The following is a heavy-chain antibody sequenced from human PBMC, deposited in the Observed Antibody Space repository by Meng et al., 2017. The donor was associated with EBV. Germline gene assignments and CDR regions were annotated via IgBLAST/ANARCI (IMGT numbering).Heavy chain of an antibody. J-gene: IGHJ4*02. CDR1: GCAFTSYI. CDR3: VRGPPVGVPGPGDY. Sequence: QLVQSGAEVKNPGASVKVSCKASGCAFTSYILHWVRQAPGQRLEWMGWINVGVGYTKYSQKFQGRVTISSDTSATTGYMELSSLRSEDTAVYYCVRGPPVGVPGPGDYWGQGTLVTVSS. CDR2: INVGVGYT. D-gene: IGHD2-21*01. V-gene: IGHV1-3*01.